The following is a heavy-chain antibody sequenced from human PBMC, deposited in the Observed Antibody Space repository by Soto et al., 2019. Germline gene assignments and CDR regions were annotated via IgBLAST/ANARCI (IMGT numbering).Heavy chain of an antibody. CDR2: ISGSGGST. CDR3: AKSPPFYDSSGYYYGGPFDY. V-gene: IGHV3-23*01. D-gene: IGHD3-22*01. J-gene: IGHJ4*02. Sequence: GGSLRLSCAASGFTFSSYAMSWVRQAPGKGLEWVSAISGSGGSTYYADSVKGRFTISRDNSKNTLYLQMNSLRAEDTAVYYCAKSPPFYDSSGYYYGGPFDYWGQGTLVTVSS. CDR1: GFTFSSYA.